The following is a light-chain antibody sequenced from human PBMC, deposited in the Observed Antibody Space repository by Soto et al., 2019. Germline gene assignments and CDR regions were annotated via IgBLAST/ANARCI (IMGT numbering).Light chain of an antibody. J-gene: IGKJ4*01. CDR2: DAS. V-gene: IGKV3D-11*02. CDR1: QSLSRY. Sequence: EIVLTQSPATLSLSPGERATLSCRASQSLSRYLAWYQQKPGQAPSLLIDDASNRATGIPARCSGSGSGTDFTLTISSLEPEDFAVEDCQKRTNWQSTFGGGTKVEIK. CDR3: QKRTNWQST.